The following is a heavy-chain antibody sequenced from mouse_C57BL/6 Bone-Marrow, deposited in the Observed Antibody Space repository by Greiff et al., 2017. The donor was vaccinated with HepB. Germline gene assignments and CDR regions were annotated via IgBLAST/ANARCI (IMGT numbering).Heavy chain of an antibody. V-gene: IGHV2-2*01. Sequence: VKLMESGPGLVQPSQSLSITCTVSGFSLTSYGVHWVRQSPGKGLEWLGVIWSGGSTDYNAAFISRLSISKDNSKSQVFFKMNSLQADDTAIYYCARNNDYGRGDFDYWGQGTALTVSS. D-gene: IGHD2-1*01. CDR1: GFSLTSYG. CDR3: ARNNDYGRGDFDY. J-gene: IGHJ2*01. CDR2: IWSGGST.